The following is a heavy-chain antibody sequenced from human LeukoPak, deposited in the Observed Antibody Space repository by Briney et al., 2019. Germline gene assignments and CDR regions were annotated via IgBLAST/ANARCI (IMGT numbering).Heavy chain of an antibody. J-gene: IGHJ4*02. CDR1: GGTFSSYA. D-gene: IGHD6-13*01. V-gene: IGHV1-69*04. Sequence: ASVKVSCKASGGTFSSYAISWVRQAPGQGLEWMGRIIPILGIANYAQKFQGRVTITADKSTSTAYMELSSLRSEDTAVYYCARDRAFIAAAGSPFDYWGQGTLVTVSS. CDR3: ARDRAFIAAAGSPFDY. CDR2: IIPILGIA.